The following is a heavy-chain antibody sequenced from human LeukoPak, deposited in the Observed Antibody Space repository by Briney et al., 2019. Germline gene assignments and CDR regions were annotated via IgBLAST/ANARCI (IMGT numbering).Heavy chain of an antibody. D-gene: IGHD1-20*01. V-gene: IGHV3-11*01. J-gene: IGHJ4*02. Sequence: GGSLRLSCAASGFTFSDYYMSWIRQAPGKGLEWISYISHSGHDIQYADSVKGRFTISRDSAKNSLFLQMNSLRAEDTALYYCVRDGHNKNDLGNWGQGTLVTVSS. CDR1: GFTFSDYY. CDR3: VRDGHNKNDLGN. CDR2: ISHSGHDI.